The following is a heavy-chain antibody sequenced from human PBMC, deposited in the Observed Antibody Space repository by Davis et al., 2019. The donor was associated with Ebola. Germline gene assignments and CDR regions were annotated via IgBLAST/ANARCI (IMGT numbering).Heavy chain of an antibody. V-gene: IGHV2-5*01. CDR1: GFSLSPSGVG. D-gene: IGHD3-3*01. CDR2: IYWNDYK. J-gene: IGHJ4*02. CDR3: AHRPISYDFWSYYFDY. Sequence: SGPTLVNPTQTLTLTCTFSGFSLSPSGVGVGWIRQPTGKALEWLAIIYWNDYKRYSPSLKSRLTITKDTSKNQVVLTMTNMDPVDTATYYCAHRPISYDFWSYYFDYWGQGTLVTVSS.